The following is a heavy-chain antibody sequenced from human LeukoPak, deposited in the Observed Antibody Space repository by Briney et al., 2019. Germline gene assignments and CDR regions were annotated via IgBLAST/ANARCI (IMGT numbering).Heavy chain of an antibody. CDR1: GYTLTELS. Sequence: GAAVKVSCKVSGYTLTELSMHWVRQAPGKGLEWMGGFDPEDGETIYAQKFQGRINMTEDTSTDTAYMELSSLRSEDTAVYYCTTPAEYSGGSRGAFDIWGQGTMVTVSS. CDR3: TTPAEYSGGSRGAFDI. D-gene: IGHD1-26*01. J-gene: IGHJ3*02. V-gene: IGHV1-24*01. CDR2: FDPEDGET.